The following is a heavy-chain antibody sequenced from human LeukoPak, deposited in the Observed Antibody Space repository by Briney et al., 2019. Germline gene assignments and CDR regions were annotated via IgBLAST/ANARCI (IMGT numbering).Heavy chain of an antibody. Sequence: ASVKVSCKASGYTFTSYYMHWVRQAPGQGLEWMGIINPSGGSTSYAQKFQGRVTMTRDTSTSTVYMELGSLRSEDTAVYYCARGRVVPAATYYYYYGMDVWGQGTTVTVSS. V-gene: IGHV1-46*01. CDR2: INPSGGST. CDR3: ARGRVVPAATYYYYYGMDV. D-gene: IGHD2-2*01. J-gene: IGHJ6*02. CDR1: GYTFTSYY.